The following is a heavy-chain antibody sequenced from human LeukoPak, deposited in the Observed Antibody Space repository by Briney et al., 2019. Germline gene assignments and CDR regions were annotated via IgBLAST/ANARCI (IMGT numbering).Heavy chain of an antibody. CDR1: GFTFSSYS. J-gene: IGHJ4*02. CDR2: ISSSSSYI. Sequence: GGSLRLSXAASGFTFSSYSMNWVRQAPGKGLEWVSSISSSSSYIYYADSVKGRFTISRDNAKNSLYLQMNSLRAEDTAVYYCAREKGSGSYGYFDYWGQGTLVTVSS. D-gene: IGHD3-10*01. CDR3: AREKGSGSYGYFDY. V-gene: IGHV3-21*01.